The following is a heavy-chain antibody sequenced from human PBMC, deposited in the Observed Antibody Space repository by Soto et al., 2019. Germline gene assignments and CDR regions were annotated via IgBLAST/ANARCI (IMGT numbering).Heavy chain of an antibody. CDR3: ARSRIVGAYFDY. V-gene: IGHV1-69*13. CDR1: GGTFSSYA. Sequence: SVKVSCKASGGTFSSYAISWVRQAPGQGLEWMGGIIPIFGTANYAQKFQGRVTITADESTSTAYMELSSLRSEDTAVYYCARSRIVGAYFDYWGQGTLVTVSS. D-gene: IGHD1-26*01. CDR2: IIPIFGTA. J-gene: IGHJ4*02.